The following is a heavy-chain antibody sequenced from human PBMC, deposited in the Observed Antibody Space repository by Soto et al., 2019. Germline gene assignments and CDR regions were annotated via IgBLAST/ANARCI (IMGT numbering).Heavy chain of an antibody. J-gene: IGHJ4*02. CDR2: ISGSGGST. Sequence: GGSLRLSCAASGFTFSSYAMSWVRQAPGKGLEWVSAISGSGGSTYYADSVKGRFTISRDNSKNTLYLQMNSLRAEDTAVYYCAKVGLIGVYSGSYPGDYWGQGTLVTVSS. D-gene: IGHD1-26*01. V-gene: IGHV3-23*01. CDR1: GFTFSSYA. CDR3: AKVGLIGVYSGSYPGDY.